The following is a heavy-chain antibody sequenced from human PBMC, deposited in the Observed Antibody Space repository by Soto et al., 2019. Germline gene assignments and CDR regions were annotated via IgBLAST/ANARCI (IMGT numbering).Heavy chain of an antibody. CDR2: ISYDGSLQ. Sequence: QAQLVESGGGVVQPGRSLRLSCAAAGFAFSSYGMHWVRQAPGTGLEWVAVISYDGSLQHYADSVKGRFTISRDNSKNMVLLQMISLRAEDTAVYYCVSDRGYGHASVPYSWGQGTLVIVSS. V-gene: IGHV3-30*03. J-gene: IGHJ4*02. CDR3: VSDRGYGHASVPYS. CDR1: GFAFSSYG. D-gene: IGHD5-18*01.